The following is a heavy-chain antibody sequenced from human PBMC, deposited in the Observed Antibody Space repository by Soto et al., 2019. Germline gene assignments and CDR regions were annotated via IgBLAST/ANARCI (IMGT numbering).Heavy chain of an antibody. CDR2: IYYSGST. Sequence: LSLTCTVSGGSISSSSYYWGWIRQPPGKGLEWIGSIYYSGSTYYNPSLKSRVTISVDTSKNQFSLKLSSVTAADTAVYYCARHPIPLNYDILNGYYPTKNFFPNWFDTWGQGTLVTVSS. D-gene: IGHD3-9*01. CDR1: GGSISSSSYY. CDR3: ARHPIPLNYDILNGYYPTKNFFPNWFDT. V-gene: IGHV4-39*01. J-gene: IGHJ5*02.